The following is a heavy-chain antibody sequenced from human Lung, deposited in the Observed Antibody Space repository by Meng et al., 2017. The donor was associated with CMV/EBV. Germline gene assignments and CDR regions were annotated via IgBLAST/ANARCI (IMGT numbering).Heavy chain of an antibody. V-gene: IGHV3-43*01. CDR2: ISWDGGST. CDR3: AKEGRYCSSTSCFYYFDY. CDR1: GFTFDDYT. D-gene: IGHD2-2*01. Sequence: LSLTXAASGFTFDDYTMHWVRQAPGKGLEWVSLISWDGGSTYYADSVKGRFTISRDNSKNSLYLQMNSLRTEDTALYYCAKEGRYCSSTSCFYYFDYWGQGTLVTVSS. J-gene: IGHJ4*02.